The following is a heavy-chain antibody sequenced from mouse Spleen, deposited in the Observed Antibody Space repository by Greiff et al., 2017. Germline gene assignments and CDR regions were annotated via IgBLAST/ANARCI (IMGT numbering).Heavy chain of an antibody. V-gene: IGHV1-69*01. CDR2: IDPSDSYT. J-gene: IGHJ4*01. CDR1: GYTFTSYW. Sequence: VQLQQPGAELVMPGASVKLSCKASGYTFTSYWMHWVKQRPGQGLEWIGEIDPSDSYTNYNQKFKGKATLTVDKSSSTAYMQLSSLTSEDSAVYYCARGNGKAMDYWGQGTSVTVSS. D-gene: IGHD2-1*01. CDR3: ARGNGKAMDY.